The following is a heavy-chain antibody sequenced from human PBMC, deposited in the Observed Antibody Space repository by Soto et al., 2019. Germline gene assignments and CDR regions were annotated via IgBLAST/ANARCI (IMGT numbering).Heavy chain of an antibody. V-gene: IGHV4-4*02. CDR1: GGSISSSNW. D-gene: IGHD2-2*01. CDR2: ILHSGTT. Sequence: QVQLQESGPGLVKPSETLSLTCAVSGGSISSSNWWHWVRQPPGKGLEWIGEILHSGTTNYNPSLKSRVAISVDKSKNKFSLKRNSVTAADTAVYYCARVRQYCSGTSCYLDPWGQGTLVTVSS. CDR3: ARVRQYCSGTSCYLDP. J-gene: IGHJ5*02.